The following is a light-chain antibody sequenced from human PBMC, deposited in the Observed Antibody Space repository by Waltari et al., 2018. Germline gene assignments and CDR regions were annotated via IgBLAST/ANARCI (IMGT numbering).Light chain of an antibody. CDR3: QQYYGTLLT. CDR2: AAS. Sequence: IQMTQSPSSLSASVGDRVTITCRASQGISNSLARYQQKPGKAPKLLLVAASRLESGVPSRCSGSGSGTDYTLTISSLQPEDFATYYCQQYYGTLLTFGGGTKVEIK. J-gene: IGKJ4*01. CDR1: QGISNS. V-gene: IGKV1-NL1*01.